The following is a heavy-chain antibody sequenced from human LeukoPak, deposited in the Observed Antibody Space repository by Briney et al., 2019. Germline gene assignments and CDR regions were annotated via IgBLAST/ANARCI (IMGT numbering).Heavy chain of an antibody. CDR1: GGSISSGSYY. D-gene: IGHD3-10*01. CDR2: IYTSGST. CDR3: ARGRMVRGVTKNWFDP. V-gene: IGHV4-61*02. J-gene: IGHJ5*02. Sequence: PSETLSLTCTVSGGSISSGSYYWSWIRQPAGKGLEWIGRIYTSGSTNYNPSLKSRVTISVDTSKNQFSLKLSSVTAADTAVYYCARGRMVRGVTKNWFDPWGQGTLVTVSS.